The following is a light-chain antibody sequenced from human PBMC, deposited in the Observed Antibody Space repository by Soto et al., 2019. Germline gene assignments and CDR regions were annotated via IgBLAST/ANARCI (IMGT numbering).Light chain of an antibody. CDR1: SRDVGAYNY. CDR2: DVS. V-gene: IGLV2-14*01. J-gene: IGLJ1*01. CDR3: KSYTTTSTYV. Sequence: SPSQPSPLSWSPGQSIALSLPRNSRDVGAYNYVSWYQQPPGKVPKLMIYDVSNRPSGVSDRFSGSKSGNTASLTISGLQTEDEADYYCKSYTTTSTYVFGTGTKVTVL.